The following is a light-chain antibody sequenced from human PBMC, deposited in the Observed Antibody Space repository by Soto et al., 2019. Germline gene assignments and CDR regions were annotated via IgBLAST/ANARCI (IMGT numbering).Light chain of an antibody. Sequence: EIVLTQSPGTLSLSPGERATLSCRASQSVSSSHLAWYQQKPGQAPRLLISGASSRATGIPDRFTGSGSGTDFTLTISRLEPEDFAVYYCQQYGSSPPLTFGQGTRLEIK. CDR2: GAS. V-gene: IGKV3-20*01. CDR3: QQYGSSPPLT. CDR1: QSVSSSH. J-gene: IGKJ5*01.